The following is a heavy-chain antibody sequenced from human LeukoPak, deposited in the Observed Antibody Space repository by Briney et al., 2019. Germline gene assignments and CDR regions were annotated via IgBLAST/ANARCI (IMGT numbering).Heavy chain of an antibody. J-gene: IGHJ5*02. D-gene: IGHD6-19*01. CDR2: ISYDGSNK. Sequence: PGRSLRLSCAASGFSFSSYAMHWVRRAPGKGLEWVAVISYDGSNKYYTDSVKGRVTISRDHSKNTLNLQMNSLRAEDTALYYCARESLSGWYDQWGQGTLVTVSS. V-gene: IGHV3-30-3*01. CDR1: GFSFSSYA. CDR3: ARESLSGWYDQ.